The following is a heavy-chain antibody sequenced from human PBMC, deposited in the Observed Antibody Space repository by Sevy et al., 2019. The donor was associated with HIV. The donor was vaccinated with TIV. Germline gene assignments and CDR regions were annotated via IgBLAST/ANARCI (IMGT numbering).Heavy chain of an antibody. D-gene: IGHD6-19*01. V-gene: IGHV3-11*01. CDR1: GFTFSDYY. CDR2: ISSSGSTI. Sequence: GGSLRLSCAASGFTFSDYYMSWIRQAPGKGLEWVSYISSSGSTIYYADSVKGRFTISRDNAKNSLYLQMNSLRAEDTAVYYCATEHRPPWLSPGGAFAIWGQGTMVTLSS. J-gene: IGHJ3*02. CDR3: ATEHRPPWLSPGGAFAI.